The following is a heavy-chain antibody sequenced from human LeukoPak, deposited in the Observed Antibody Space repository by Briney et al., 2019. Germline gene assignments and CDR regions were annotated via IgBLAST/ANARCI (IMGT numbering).Heavy chain of an antibody. V-gene: IGHV3-15*01. J-gene: IGHJ4*02. CDR3: TFRGYYGSGSYSKDFDY. CDR1: GFTFSNAW. D-gene: IGHD3-10*01. CDR2: IKSKADSGTT. Sequence: GGSLRLSCAASGFTFSNAWMSWVRQVPGKGLEWVDRIKSKADSGTTDYAAPVKGRFTISRDDSKNTLYLQMNSLKTEDTAVYYRTFRGYYGSGSYSKDFDYWGQGTLVTVSS.